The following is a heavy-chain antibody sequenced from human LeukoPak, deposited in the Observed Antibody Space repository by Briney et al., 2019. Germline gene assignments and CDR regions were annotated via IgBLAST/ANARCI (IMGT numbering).Heavy chain of an antibody. J-gene: IGHJ4*02. CDR3: ARDRSITMVRGVGYYFDY. Sequence: GGSLRLSCAASGFTFSSYSVNWVRQAPGKGLEWVSSISSSSSYIYYADSVKGRFTISRDNAKNSLYLQMNSLRAEDTAVYYCARDRSITMVRGVGYYFDYWGQGTLVTVSS. D-gene: IGHD3-10*01. CDR1: GFTFSSYS. V-gene: IGHV3-21*01. CDR2: ISSSSSYI.